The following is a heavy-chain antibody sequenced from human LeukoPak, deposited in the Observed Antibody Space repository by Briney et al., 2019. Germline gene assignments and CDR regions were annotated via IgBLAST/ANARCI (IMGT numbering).Heavy chain of an antibody. J-gene: IGHJ6*03. CDR1: GGTFSSYA. Sequence: ASVKVSCKASGGTFSSYAISWVRQAPGQGLEWMGGIIPIFGTANYAQKFQGRVTITTDESTSTAYMELSGLRSEDTAVYYCARVPNLYYYYYMDVWGKGTTVTVSS. D-gene: IGHD1-14*01. V-gene: IGHV1-69*05. CDR2: IIPIFGTA. CDR3: ARVPNLYYYYYMDV.